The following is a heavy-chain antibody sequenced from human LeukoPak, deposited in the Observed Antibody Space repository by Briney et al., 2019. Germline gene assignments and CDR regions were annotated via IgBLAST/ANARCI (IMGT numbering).Heavy chain of an antibody. J-gene: IGHJ4*02. CDR3: ARVGTPKHYYYDSSGYYDY. Sequence: PSETLSLTCAVYGGSFSGYYWSWIRQPPGKGLEWIGYIYYSGSTNYNPSLKSRVTISVDTSKNQFSLRLSSVTAADTAVYYCARVGTPKHYYYDSSGYYDYWGQGTLVTVSS. D-gene: IGHD3-22*01. CDR1: GGSFSGYY. CDR2: IYYSGST. V-gene: IGHV4-59*01.